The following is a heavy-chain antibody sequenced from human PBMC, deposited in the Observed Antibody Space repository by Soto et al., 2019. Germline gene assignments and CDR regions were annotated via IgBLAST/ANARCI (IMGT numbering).Heavy chain of an antibody. CDR2: IYYSGST. CDR3: ARGYYDFWSGSSDAFDI. Sequence: PSETLSLTCTVSGGSISSYYWSWIRQPPGKGLEWIGYIYYSGSTNYNPSLKSRVTISVDTSKNQFSLKLSSVTAADTAVYYRARGYYDFWSGSSDAFDIWGQGTMVTVSS. V-gene: IGHV4-59*01. J-gene: IGHJ3*02. CDR1: GGSISSYY. D-gene: IGHD3-3*01.